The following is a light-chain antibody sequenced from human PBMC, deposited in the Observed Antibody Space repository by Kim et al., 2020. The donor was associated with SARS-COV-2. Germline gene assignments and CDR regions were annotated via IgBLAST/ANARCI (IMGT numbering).Light chain of an antibody. Sequence: DIVMTQSPLSLPVTPGGPASISCRSSQSLLHSNGYNYLDWYLQKPGQSPQLLIYLGSNRASGVPDRFSGSGSGTEFTLKISRVEAEDVGVYYCMQALQTPITFGQGTRLEIK. CDR1: QSLLHSNGYNY. V-gene: IGKV2-28*01. CDR3: MQALQTPIT. CDR2: LGS. J-gene: IGKJ5*01.